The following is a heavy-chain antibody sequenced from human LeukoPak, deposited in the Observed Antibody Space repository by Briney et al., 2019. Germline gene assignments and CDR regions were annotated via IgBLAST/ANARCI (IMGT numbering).Heavy chain of an antibody. CDR2: IYHSGST. V-gene: IGHV4-38-2*02. J-gene: IGHJ5*02. CDR1: GYSISSGYY. Sequence: PSETLSLTCTVSGYSISSGYYWGWIRQPPGKGLEWIGSIYHSGSTYYNPSLKSRVTISVDTSKNQFSLKLSSVTAADTAVYYCARDQEWEANWFDPWGQGTLVTVSS. CDR3: ARDQEWEANWFDP. D-gene: IGHD1-26*01.